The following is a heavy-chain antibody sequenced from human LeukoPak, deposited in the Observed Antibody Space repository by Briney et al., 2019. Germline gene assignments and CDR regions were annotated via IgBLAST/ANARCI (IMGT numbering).Heavy chain of an antibody. CDR1: GGSISSSSYY. CDR3: ATTGKYYYDSSGYRFFDY. D-gene: IGHD3-22*01. J-gene: IGHJ4*02. V-gene: IGHV4-39*07. CDR2: IYYSGST. Sequence: SETLSLTCTVSGGSISSSSYYWGWIRQPPGKGLEWIGSIYYSGSTYYNPSLKSRVTISVDTSKNQFSLKLSSVTAADTAVYYCATTGKYYYDSSGYRFFDYWGQGTLVTVSS.